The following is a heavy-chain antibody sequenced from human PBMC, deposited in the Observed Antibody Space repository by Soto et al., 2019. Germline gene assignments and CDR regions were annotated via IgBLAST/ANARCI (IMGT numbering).Heavy chain of an antibody. D-gene: IGHD2-15*01. V-gene: IGHV1-2*04. CDR3: ARDDCSGGSCYGAFDI. CDR1: GYTYTGYY. J-gene: IGHJ3*02. CDR2: INPNSGGT. Sequence: ASVKVSCKASGYTYTGYYIHWVRHAPGQGLEWMGWINPNSGGTNYAQKFQGWVTMTRDASISTAYMELSRLRSDDTAVYYCARDDCSGGSCYGAFDIWGQGTMVTVSS.